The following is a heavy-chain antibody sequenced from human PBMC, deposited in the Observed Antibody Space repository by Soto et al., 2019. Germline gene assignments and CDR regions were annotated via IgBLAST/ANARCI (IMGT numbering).Heavy chain of an antibody. Sequence: QVQLVQSGAEVKKPGASVKVSCKASGYTFASYAISWMRQAPGQGLEWMGWISAYNGNTNYAQKLQGRVTMTTDTSTSTAYIELTSLRSYDTAVYYCARDPPPPDYWGQGTLVTVSS. V-gene: IGHV1-18*01. CDR1: GYTFASYA. CDR2: ISAYNGNT. CDR3: ARDPPPPDY. J-gene: IGHJ4*02.